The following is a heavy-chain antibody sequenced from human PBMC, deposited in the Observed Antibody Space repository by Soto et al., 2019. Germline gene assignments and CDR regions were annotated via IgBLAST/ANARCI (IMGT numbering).Heavy chain of an antibody. CDR2: INAGNGNT. CDR1: GYTFTSYA. Sequence: QVQLVQSGAEVKKPGASVKVSCKASGYTFTSYAMHWVRQAPGQRLEWMGWINAGNGNTKYSQKFQGRVTITRDTSASTAYMELSSLRSEDTAVYCCARDPGYRYGYNWGQGTLVTVSS. V-gene: IGHV1-3*01. CDR3: ARDPGYRYGYN. J-gene: IGHJ4*02. D-gene: IGHD5-18*01.